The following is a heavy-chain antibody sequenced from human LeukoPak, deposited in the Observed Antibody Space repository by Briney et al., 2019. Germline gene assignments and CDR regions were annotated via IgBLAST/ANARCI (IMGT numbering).Heavy chain of an antibody. D-gene: IGHD3-9*01. V-gene: IGHV1-69*04. Sequence: SVKVSYKASGGTFSSYTISWVRQAPGQGLEWMGRIIPILGIANYAQKFQGRVTITADKSTSTAYMELSSLRSEDTAVYYCAREDAYYDILTGYYTLYYFDYWGQGTLVTVSS. CDR2: IIPILGIA. J-gene: IGHJ4*02. CDR3: AREDAYYDILTGYYTLYYFDY. CDR1: GGTFSSYT.